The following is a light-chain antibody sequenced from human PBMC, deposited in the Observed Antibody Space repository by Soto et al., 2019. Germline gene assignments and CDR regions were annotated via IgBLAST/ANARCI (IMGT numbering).Light chain of an antibody. Sequence: QSALTQPASVSGPPGQSITISCTGTSSDVCGYNYVSWYQQHPGKAPKLMIYEVSNRPSGVSNRFSGSKSGNTGSLTISGLQAEDEADYCCSSYTSSSLVVFGGGTKLTVL. CDR2: EVS. CDR3: SSYTSSSLVV. J-gene: IGLJ2*01. CDR1: SSDVCGYNY. V-gene: IGLV2-14*01.